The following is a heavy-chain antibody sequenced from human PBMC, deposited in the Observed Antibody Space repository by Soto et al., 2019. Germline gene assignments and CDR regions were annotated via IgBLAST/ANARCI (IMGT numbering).Heavy chain of an antibody. CDR1: GFTFSSYG. Sequence: GGSLRLSCAASGFTFSSYGMHWVRQAPGKGLEWVAVISYDGSNKYYADSVKGRFTISRDNSKNTLYLQMNSLRAEDTAVYYCAKGAGFAYYDFWSGYPSDAFDIWGQGTMVTVSS. D-gene: IGHD3-3*01. CDR3: AKGAGFAYYDFWSGYPSDAFDI. CDR2: ISYDGSNK. V-gene: IGHV3-30*18. J-gene: IGHJ3*02.